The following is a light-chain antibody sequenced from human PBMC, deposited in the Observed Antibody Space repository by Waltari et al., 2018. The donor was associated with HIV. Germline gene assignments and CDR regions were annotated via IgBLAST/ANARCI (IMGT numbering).Light chain of an antibody. J-gene: IGLJ2*01. CDR1: SSDVGGYNY. Sequence: QSALTQPPSASGSPGQSVTISCTGTSSDVGGYNYVSWYQQHPGKAPKLMIYEVSKRPSGVPDRFSSSKSGNTASLTVSGLQAEDEADYYCCSHAAGSTLIFGGGTKLTVL. CDR3: CSHAAGSTLI. V-gene: IGLV2-8*01. CDR2: EVS.